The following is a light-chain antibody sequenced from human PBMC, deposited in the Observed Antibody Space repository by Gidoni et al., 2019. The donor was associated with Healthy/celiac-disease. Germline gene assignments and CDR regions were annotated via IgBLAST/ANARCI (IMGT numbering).Light chain of an antibody. CDR3: QQYYSTPWT. CDR2: WAS. J-gene: IGKJ1*01. CDR1: QSVLYSSNNKNY. V-gene: IGKV4-1*01. Sequence: DIVMTQSPDPLAVSLGERATINCKSSQSVLYSSNNKNYLAWYQQKPGQPPKLLIYWASTRESGVPDRFSSSGSGKDFTLTISSLQDEDVAVYYCQQYYSTPWTFGQGTKVEIK.